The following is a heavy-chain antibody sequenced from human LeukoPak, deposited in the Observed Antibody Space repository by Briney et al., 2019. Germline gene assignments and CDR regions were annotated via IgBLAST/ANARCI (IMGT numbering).Heavy chain of an antibody. J-gene: IGHJ5*02. Sequence: PGRSLRLSCAASGFTFDDYAMHWVRQAPGKGLEWVSGISWNSGSIGYADSVKGRFTISRDNAKNTLYLQMNSLRAEDTAVYYCAREMSKYYYGSGSYYSQNLCWFDPWGQGTLVTVSS. V-gene: IGHV3-9*01. CDR1: GFTFDDYA. CDR3: AREMSKYYYGSGSYYSQNLCWFDP. D-gene: IGHD3-10*01. CDR2: ISWNSGSI.